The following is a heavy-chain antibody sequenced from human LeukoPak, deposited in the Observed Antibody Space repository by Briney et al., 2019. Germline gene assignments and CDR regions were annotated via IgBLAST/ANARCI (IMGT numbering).Heavy chain of an antibody. J-gene: IGHJ6*02. CDR2: ISYDGSNK. D-gene: IGHD5-12*01. CDR1: GFTFSSYA. CDR3: ARGRSGYRWYYYYGMDV. Sequence: GWSLRLSCAASGFTFSSYAMHWVRQAPGKGLEWVAVISYDGSNKYYADSVKGRFTISRDNSKNTLYLQMNSLRAEDTAVYYCARGRSGYRWYYYYGMDVWGQGTTVTVSS. V-gene: IGHV3-30*04.